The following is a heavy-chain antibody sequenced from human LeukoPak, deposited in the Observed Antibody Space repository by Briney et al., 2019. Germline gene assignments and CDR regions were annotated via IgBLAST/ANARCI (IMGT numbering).Heavy chain of an antibody. D-gene: IGHD2-15*01. CDR3: ARGIIGGTVAATLYYFDY. J-gene: IGHJ4*02. Sequence: SETLSLTCTVSGGSISSYYWSWIRQPPGKGLEWIGYIYYSGSTSYNPSLKSRVTISVDTSKNQFSLKLSSVTAADTAVYYCARGIIGGTVAATLYYFDYWGQGTLVTVSS. CDR1: GGSISSYY. V-gene: IGHV4-59*01. CDR2: IYYSGST.